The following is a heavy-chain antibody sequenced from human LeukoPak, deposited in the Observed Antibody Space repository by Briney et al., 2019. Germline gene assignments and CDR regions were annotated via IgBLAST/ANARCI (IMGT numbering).Heavy chain of an antibody. CDR2: IYHSGST. V-gene: IGHV4-4*02. Sequence: SETLSLTCAVSGGSISSSNWWSWVRQPPGKGLEWIGEIYHSGSTNYNPSLKSRVTISVDKSKNQFSLKLSSVTAADTAVYYCAKSSSWAYYYYMDVWGKGTTVTISS. J-gene: IGHJ6*03. CDR3: AKSSSWAYYYYMDV. D-gene: IGHD6-13*01. CDR1: GGSISSSNW.